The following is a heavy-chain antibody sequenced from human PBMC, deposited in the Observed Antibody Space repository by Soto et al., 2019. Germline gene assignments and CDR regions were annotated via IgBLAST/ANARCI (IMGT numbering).Heavy chain of an antibody. Sequence: SETLSLTCTVSGGSISSDDYYWNWIRQRPGKGLEWIWNICCRGNTNYNPSLKSRIIMSMDMSENQFSLKLTSVTAADTAVYYCGQGWDYYGMDVWCQGTTVTVSS. CDR1: GGSISSDDYY. D-gene: IGHD3-16*01. CDR2: ICCRGNT. V-gene: IGHV4-31*03. CDR3: GQGWDYYGMDV. J-gene: IGHJ6*02.